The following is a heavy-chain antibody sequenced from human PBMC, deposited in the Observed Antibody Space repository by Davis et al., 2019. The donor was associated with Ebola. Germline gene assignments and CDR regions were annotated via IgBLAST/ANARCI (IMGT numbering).Heavy chain of an antibody. CDR1: GGSFSGYY. Sequence: MPSETLSLTCAVYGGSFSGYYWSWIRQPPGKGLEWIGEINQSGSTNYNPSLKSRVTISIDTSKNQFSLKLSSVTAADTAVYYFARETVVVYPRGAFDIWGQGTMVTVSS. J-gene: IGHJ3*02. CDR3: ARETVVVYPRGAFDI. V-gene: IGHV4-34*01. D-gene: IGHD3-22*01. CDR2: INQSGST.